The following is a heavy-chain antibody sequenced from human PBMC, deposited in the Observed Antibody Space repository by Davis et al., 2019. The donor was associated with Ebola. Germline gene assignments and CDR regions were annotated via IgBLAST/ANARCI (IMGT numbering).Heavy chain of an antibody. J-gene: IGHJ6*02. Sequence: SETLSLTCTVSGGSVSSGSYYWSWIRQPPGKGLEWIGEIYHSGSTNYNPSLKSRVTISVDKSKNQFSLKLSSVTAADTAVYYCARSDYYDSSGYYYSYYYYGMDVWGQGTTVTVSS. V-gene: IGHV4-61*01. D-gene: IGHD3-22*01. CDR2: IYHSGST. CDR3: ARSDYYDSSGYYYSYYYYGMDV. CDR1: GGSVSSGSYY.